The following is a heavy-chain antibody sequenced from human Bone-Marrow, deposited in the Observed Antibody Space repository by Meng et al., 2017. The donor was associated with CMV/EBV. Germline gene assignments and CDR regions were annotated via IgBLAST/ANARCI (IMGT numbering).Heavy chain of an antibody. D-gene: IGHD2-2*01. CDR2: IYYSGST. Sequence: SETLSLTCTVSGGSISSSSYYWGWIRQPPGKGLEWIGSIYYSGSTYYNPSLKSRVTISVDTSKNQFSLKLSSVTAADTAVYYCARLEDIVVVPAAIGAEPNEHNWLDPWGQGNLVNLYS. CDR1: GGSISSSSYY. J-gene: IGHJ5*02. V-gene: IGHV4-39*07. CDR3: ARLEDIVVVPAAIGAEPNEHNWLDP.